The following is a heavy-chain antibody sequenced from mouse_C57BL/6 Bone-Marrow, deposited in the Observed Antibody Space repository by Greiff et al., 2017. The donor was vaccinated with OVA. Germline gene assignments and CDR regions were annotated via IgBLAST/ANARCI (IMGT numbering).Heavy chain of an antibody. D-gene: IGHD1-1*01. CDR3: ARSAITTVVARYYYAMDY. Sequence: VQLQQSGPELVKPGASVKISCKASGYSFTGYYMNWVKQSPEKSLEWIGEINPSTGGTTYNQKFKAKATLTVDKSSSTAYMQLKSLTSEDSAVYYCARSAITTVVARYYYAMDYWGQGTSVTVSS. CDR1: GYSFTGYY. V-gene: IGHV1-42*01. J-gene: IGHJ4*01. CDR2: INPSTGGT.